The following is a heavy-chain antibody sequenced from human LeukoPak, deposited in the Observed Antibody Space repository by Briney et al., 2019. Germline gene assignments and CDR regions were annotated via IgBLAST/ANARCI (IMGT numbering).Heavy chain of an antibody. V-gene: IGHV1-8*01. J-gene: IGHJ4*02. CDR1: GYTFTSYD. D-gene: IGHD6-19*01. CDR2: MNPNSGNT. CDR3: ARVLGSSGWYWGLDY. Sequence: GASVTVSCKASGYTFTSYDINWVRQATGQGLEWMGWMNPNSGNTGYAQKFQGRVTMTRNTSISTAYMELSRLRSDDTAVYYCARVLGSSGWYWGLDYWGQGTLVTVSS.